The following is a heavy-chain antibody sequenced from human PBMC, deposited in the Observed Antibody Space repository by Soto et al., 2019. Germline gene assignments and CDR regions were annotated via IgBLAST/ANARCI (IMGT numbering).Heavy chain of an antibody. CDR1: GYTFTSYA. CDR3: ARGPGGPDGPGDY. V-gene: IGHV1-3*01. J-gene: IGHJ4*02. D-gene: IGHD2-15*01. CDR2: INAGNGNT. Sequence: QVQLVQSGAEVKKPGASVKDCCKASGYTFTSYAMHWVRQAPGQRLEWMGWINAGNGNTKYSQKFQGRVTITRDTSASTAYMELSSLRSEDTAVYYCARGPGGPDGPGDYWGQGTLVTVSS.